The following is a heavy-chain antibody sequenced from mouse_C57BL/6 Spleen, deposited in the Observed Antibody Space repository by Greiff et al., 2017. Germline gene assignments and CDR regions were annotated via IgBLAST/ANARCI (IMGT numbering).Heavy chain of an antibody. CDR1: GYTFTDYE. CDR2: IDPETGGT. CDR3: TYSNYVGYAMDY. J-gene: IGHJ4*01. Sequence: VQLQQSGAELVRPGASVTLSCKASGYTFTDYEMHWVKQTPVHGLEWIGAIDPETGGTAYNQKFKGKAILTADKSSSTAYMELRSLTSEDSAVYYCTYSNYVGYAMDYWGQGTSVTVSS. D-gene: IGHD2-5*01. V-gene: IGHV1-15*01.